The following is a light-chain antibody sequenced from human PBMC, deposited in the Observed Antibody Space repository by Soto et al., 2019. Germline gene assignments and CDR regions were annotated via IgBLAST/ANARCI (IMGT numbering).Light chain of an antibody. J-gene: IGKJ3*01. CDR3: QQYYKWPPFT. Sequence: EIVMTQSPATLSVSPGERATLSCRASQRIDTSLSWYQQRPAQAPRLLLYNAATRATGIPARCSGRGVGTEFTLTISSLQSEDFSLEYCQQYYKWPPFTFGPGTKVDI. CDR1: QRIDTS. V-gene: IGKV3-15*01. CDR2: NAA.